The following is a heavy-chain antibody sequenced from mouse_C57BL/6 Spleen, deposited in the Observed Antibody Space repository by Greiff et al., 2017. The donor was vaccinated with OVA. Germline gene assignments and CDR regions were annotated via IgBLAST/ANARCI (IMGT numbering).Heavy chain of an antibody. CDR2: IDPSDSYT. J-gene: IGHJ3*01. CDR3: ARRGGYYEFAY. CDR1: GYTFTSYW. V-gene: IGHV1-69*01. D-gene: IGHD2-3*01. Sequence: QVHVKQPGAELVMPGASVKLSCKASGYTFTSYWMHWVKQRPGQGLEWIGEIDPSDSYTNYNQKFKGKSTLTVDKSSSTAYMQLSSLTSEDSAVYYCARRGGYYEFAYWGQGTLVTVSA.